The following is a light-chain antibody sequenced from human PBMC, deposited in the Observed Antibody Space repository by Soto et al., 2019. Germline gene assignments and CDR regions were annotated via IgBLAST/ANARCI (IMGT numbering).Light chain of an antibody. V-gene: IGLV2-8*01. J-gene: IGLJ2*01. Sequence: QSVLTHPPSASGSPGQSVTISCTGTSSDVGAYNYVSWYQQHPGKAPKLMIYEVSKRPSGVPDRFSGSKSGNTASLTVSGLQAEDEADYYCSSYAGSNNYVVFGGGTKLTVL. CDR1: SSDVGAYNY. CDR2: EVS. CDR3: SSYAGSNNYVV.